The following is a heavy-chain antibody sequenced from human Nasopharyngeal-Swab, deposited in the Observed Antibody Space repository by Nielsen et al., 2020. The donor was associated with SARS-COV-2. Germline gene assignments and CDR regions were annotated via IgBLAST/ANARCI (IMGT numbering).Heavy chain of an antibody. Sequence: SETLSLTCTVSGYSISSGYYWGWIRQPPGKGLEWIGSIYHSGSTYYNPSLKSRVTISIDTSKNQFSLKLSSVTAADTAVYYCARIRVGGNYAFENWGQGTLVTVSS. CDR2: IYHSGST. CDR3: ARIRVGGNYAFEN. V-gene: IGHV4-38-2*02. CDR1: GYSISSGYY. J-gene: IGHJ4*02. D-gene: IGHD1-26*01.